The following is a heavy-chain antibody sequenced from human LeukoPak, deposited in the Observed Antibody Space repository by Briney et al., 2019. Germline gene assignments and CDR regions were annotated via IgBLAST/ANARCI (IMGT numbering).Heavy chain of an antibody. V-gene: IGHV4-4*07. J-gene: IGHJ4*02. D-gene: IGHD4-17*01. Sequence: SESLSLTCTVSDGSIHGSWIRQSAGKGLEWIGRIYSTGSTNYNPSLRSRVTMSIDMSKNQFSLKLTSVTAADTAMYYCASTRGSNGDSFDYWGQGTLVVVSS. CDR2: IYSTGST. CDR3: ASTRGSNGDSFDY. CDR1: DGSIH.